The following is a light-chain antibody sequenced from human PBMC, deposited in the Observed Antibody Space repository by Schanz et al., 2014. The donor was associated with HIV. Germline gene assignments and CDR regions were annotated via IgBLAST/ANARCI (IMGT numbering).Light chain of an antibody. CDR1: SSDVGGYNY. V-gene: IGLV2-14*03. J-gene: IGLJ3*02. CDR2: DVN. CDR3: GSFATATTWV. Sequence: QSALTQPASVSGSPGQSIAISCTGTSSDVGGYNYVSWYQQHPNKAPKLIIYDVNNRPSGVSDRFSGSKSGNTASLTISGLQAGDEADYYCGSFATATTWVFGGGTKLTVL.